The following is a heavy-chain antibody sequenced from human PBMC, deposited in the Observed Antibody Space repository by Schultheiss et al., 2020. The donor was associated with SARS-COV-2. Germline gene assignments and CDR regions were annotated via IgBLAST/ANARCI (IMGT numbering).Heavy chain of an antibody. J-gene: IGHJ6*02. CDR3: ARGPYYYDPYGGGMYYGMDV. V-gene: IGHV4-59*01. D-gene: IGHD3-22*01. CDR2: IYYSGST. Sequence: SQTHSLTCTVSGGSISSYYWSWIRQPPGKGLEWIGYIYYSGSTNYNPSLKSRVTISVDTSKNQFSLKLSSVTAADTAVYYCARGPYYYDPYGGGMYYGMDVWGQGTTVTVSS. CDR1: GGSISSYY.